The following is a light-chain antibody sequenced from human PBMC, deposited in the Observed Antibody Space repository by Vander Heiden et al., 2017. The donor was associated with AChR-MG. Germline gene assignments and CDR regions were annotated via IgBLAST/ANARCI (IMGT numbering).Light chain of an antibody. V-gene: IGKV1-5*03. J-gene: IGKJ1*01. CDR1: QSISSW. Sequence: DIQMTQSPSTLSASVGDRVTITCRASQSISSWLAWYQQKPGKAPKLLIYKASSLESGVPSRFSGSGSGTEFTLNISSLQPDDFATYYCQQRTFGQGTNVEIK. CDR2: KAS. CDR3: QQRT.